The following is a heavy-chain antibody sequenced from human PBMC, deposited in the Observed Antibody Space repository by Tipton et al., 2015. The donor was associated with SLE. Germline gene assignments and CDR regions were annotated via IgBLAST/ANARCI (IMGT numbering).Heavy chain of an antibody. CDR1: GGSFSGYY. V-gene: IGHV4-34*01. D-gene: IGHD6-13*01. Sequence: TLSLTCAVYGGSFSGYYWSWIRQPPGKGLEWIGEINHSGSTNYNPSLKTRVTISVDTSKNQFSLKLRSVTAADTAVYYCARPSSTSWYAAFDIWGQGTMVAVSS. CDR3: ARPSSTSWYAAFDI. J-gene: IGHJ3*02. CDR2: INHSGST.